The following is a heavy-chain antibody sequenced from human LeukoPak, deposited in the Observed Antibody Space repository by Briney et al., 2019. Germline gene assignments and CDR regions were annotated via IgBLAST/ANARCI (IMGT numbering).Heavy chain of an antibody. V-gene: IGHV4-59*01. Sequence: ESLSLTCTVSGGSISGYYWSWIRQPPGKGLEWIGYIFYSGSTNYNPFLKSRVTISVDTSNNQFSLKLTSVTAADTAVYYCASQGGSYAYVFDIWGQGTMVSASS. CDR1: GGSISGYY. CDR2: IFYSGST. CDR3: ASQGGSYAYVFDI. J-gene: IGHJ3*02. D-gene: IGHD1-26*01.